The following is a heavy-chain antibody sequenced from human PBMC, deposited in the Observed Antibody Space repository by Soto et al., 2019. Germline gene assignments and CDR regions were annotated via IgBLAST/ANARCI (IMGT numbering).Heavy chain of an antibody. D-gene: IGHD1-26*01. J-gene: IGHJ3*02. V-gene: IGHV3-30*03. CDR3: ARDRRLYYSDAFDI. CDR2: ISFDGSEK. CDR1: GFTFSIYG. Sequence: QVQLVESGGGVVQPGRSLRLSCAASGFTFSIYGMHWVRHAPGKGLEWVAMISFDGSEKYYTDSVKVRFHISRDSSKNTMYLQMDSLRVEDTAVYYCARDRRLYYSDAFDIWGQGTTVTVSS.